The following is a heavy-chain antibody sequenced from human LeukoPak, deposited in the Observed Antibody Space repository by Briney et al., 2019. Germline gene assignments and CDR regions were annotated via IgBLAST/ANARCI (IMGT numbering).Heavy chain of an antibody. CDR1: GFTFSSYA. CDR2: ISYDGSNK. D-gene: IGHD6-13*01. Sequence: AGGSLRHSCAASGFTFSSYAMHWVRQAPGKGLEWVAVISYDGSNKYYADSVKGRFTISRDNSKNTLYLQMNSLRAEDTAVYYCAGGQQLYWGQGTLVTVSS. J-gene: IGHJ4*02. V-gene: IGHV3-30-3*01. CDR3: AGGQQLY.